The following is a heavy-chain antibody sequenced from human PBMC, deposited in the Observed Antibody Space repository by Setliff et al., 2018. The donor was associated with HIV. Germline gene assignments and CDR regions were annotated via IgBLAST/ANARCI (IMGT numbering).Heavy chain of an antibody. CDR1: GDSINSGTYY. Sequence: PSETLSLTCSVSGDSINSGTYYWSWFRQSAGKGLEWIGRIYTGGSTNYNPSLKSRVTISLDTSKNHFSLTLTSVTAADTAVYYCANSAYLRELDYWGPGTLVTVSS. D-gene: IGHD1-26*01. V-gene: IGHV4-61*02. CDR3: ANSAYLRELDY. J-gene: IGHJ4*02. CDR2: IYTGGST.